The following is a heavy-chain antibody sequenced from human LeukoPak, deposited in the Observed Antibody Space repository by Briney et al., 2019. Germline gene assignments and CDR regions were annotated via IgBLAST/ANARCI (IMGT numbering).Heavy chain of an antibody. D-gene: IGHD5-18*01. J-gene: IGHJ4*02. V-gene: IGHV4-61*02. CDR3: ARRGYSYGTTSPYYFDY. Sequence: SETLSLTCTVSGGSISSGSYYWSWIRQPAGKGLEWIGRIYTSGSTNYNPSLKSRVTISVDTSKNQFSLKPSSVTAADTAVYYCARRGYSYGTTSPYYFDYWGQGTLVTVSS. CDR1: GGSISSGSYY. CDR2: IYTSGST.